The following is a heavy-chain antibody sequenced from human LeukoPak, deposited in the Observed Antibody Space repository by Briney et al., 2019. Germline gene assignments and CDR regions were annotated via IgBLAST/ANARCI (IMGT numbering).Heavy chain of an antibody. CDR2: IIPIFGTT. D-gene: IGHD3-22*01. V-gene: IGHV1-69*13. Sequence: SVKVSCKAFGGTFSSYAISWVRQAPEQGLEWMGGIIPIFGTTNYAQKFQGRVTITADESTSTAYMELSSLRSEDTAVYYCARAPPYYYDSSGQFDYWGQGTLVTVSS. CDR1: GGTFSSYA. CDR3: ARAPPYYYDSSGQFDY. J-gene: IGHJ4*02.